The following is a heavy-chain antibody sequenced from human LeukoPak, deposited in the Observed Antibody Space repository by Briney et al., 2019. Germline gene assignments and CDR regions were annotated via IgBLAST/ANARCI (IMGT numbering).Heavy chain of an antibody. J-gene: IGHJ4*02. D-gene: IGHD6-13*01. Sequence: SETLSLTCAVYGGSFSGYYWSWIRQPPGKGLEWIGEINHSGRTNYNPSLKSRVTISVDTSKNQFSLKLSSVTAADTAVYYCARELFSSSRSWRPWGQGTLVTVSS. CDR2: INHSGRT. CDR3: ARELFSSSRSWRP. V-gene: IGHV4-34*01. CDR1: GGSFSGYY.